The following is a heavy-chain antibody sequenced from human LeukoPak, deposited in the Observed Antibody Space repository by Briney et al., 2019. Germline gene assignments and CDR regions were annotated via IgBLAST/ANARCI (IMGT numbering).Heavy chain of an antibody. J-gene: IGHJ3*02. D-gene: IGHD1-26*01. V-gene: IGHV4-59*01. CDR3: ARDQGSGSYNLDAFDI. Sequence: PSEPLSLTCTVSGGSISSYYWSWIQQPPGKGLDWIGSIYYSGSTNYNPSLRSRVTISVDTSKNQFSLKVRSVTAADTAVYYCARDQGSGSYNLDAFDIWGQGTMVTVSS. CDR2: IYYSGST. CDR1: GGSISSYY.